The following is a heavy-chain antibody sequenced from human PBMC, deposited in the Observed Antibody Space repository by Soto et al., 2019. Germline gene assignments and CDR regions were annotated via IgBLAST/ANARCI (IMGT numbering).Heavy chain of an antibody. CDR1: GGSFSGYY. CDR3: ARGLFRGQIGHFDY. V-gene: IGHV4-34*01. J-gene: IGHJ4*02. Sequence: PSETLSLTCAVYGGSFSGYYWSWIRQPPGKGLEWIGEINHSGSTNYNPSLKSRVTISVDTSKNQFSLKLSSVTAADTAVYYCARGLFRGQIGHFDYWGQGTLVTVSS. CDR2: INHSGST. D-gene: IGHD3-10*02.